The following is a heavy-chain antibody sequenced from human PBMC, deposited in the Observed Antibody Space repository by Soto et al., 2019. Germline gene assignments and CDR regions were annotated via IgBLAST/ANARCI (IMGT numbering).Heavy chain of an antibody. J-gene: IGHJ4*02. Sequence: QITLKESGPTLVKPTQTLTLTFTLSGFSLSTSGVGVGWIRQPPGKALEWLALIYWDDAKRYSPSLKSRLTITKDTSKNQVVLKMTNMDPVDTATYYCARGDSTGYYPYWGQGTLVTVSS. D-gene: IGHD3-22*01. CDR1: GFSLSTSGVG. V-gene: IGHV2-5*02. CDR3: ARGDSTGYYPY. CDR2: IYWDDAK.